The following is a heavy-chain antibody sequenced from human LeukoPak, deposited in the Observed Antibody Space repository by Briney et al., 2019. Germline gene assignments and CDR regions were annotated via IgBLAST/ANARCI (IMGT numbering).Heavy chain of an antibody. CDR1: GVTFSSYW. D-gene: IGHD3-3*01. CDR3: ARGLTIFGVVNDGLDI. CDR2: IDTDGSST. V-gene: IGHV3-74*01. Sequence: PGGSLRLSCAASGVTFSSYWMSWVRQAPGKGLVWVSRIDTDGSSTTYADSMKGRFTISRDNAKNMLYLQMNTLRAEDTAVYYCARGLTIFGVVNDGLDIWGQGTKVTVSS. J-gene: IGHJ3*02.